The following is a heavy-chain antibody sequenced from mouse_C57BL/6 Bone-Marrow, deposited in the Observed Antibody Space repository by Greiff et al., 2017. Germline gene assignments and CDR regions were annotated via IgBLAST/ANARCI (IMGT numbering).Heavy chain of an antibody. Sequence: VQLQQPGAELVKPGASVKLSCKASGYTFTSYWMQWVKQRPGQGLEWIGEIDPSDSYTNYNQKFKGKATLTVDTSSSTAYMQLSSLTSEDSAVYYCARHSFSWFAYWGQGTLVTVSA. CDR2: IDPSDSYT. V-gene: IGHV1-50*01. CDR1: GYTFTSYW. CDR3: ARHSFSWFAY. J-gene: IGHJ3*01.